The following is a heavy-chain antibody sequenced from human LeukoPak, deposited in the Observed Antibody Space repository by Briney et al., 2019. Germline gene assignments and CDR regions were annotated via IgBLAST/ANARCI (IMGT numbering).Heavy chain of an antibody. D-gene: IGHD3-3*01. CDR3: ARHGHYDYWSGYSLDY. CDR2: ISSNGGST. J-gene: IGHJ4*02. V-gene: IGHV3-64*01. Sequence: QPGGSLRLSCAASGFTFSSYAMHWVRRAPGKGLEYVSAISSNGGSTYYANSVKGRFTISRDNSKNTLYLQMGSLRAEDMAVYYCARHGHYDYWSGYSLDYWGQGTLVTVSS. CDR1: GFTFSSYA.